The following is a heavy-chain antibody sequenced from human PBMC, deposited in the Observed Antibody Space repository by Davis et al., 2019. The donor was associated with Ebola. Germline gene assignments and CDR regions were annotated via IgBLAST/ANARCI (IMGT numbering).Heavy chain of an antibody. Sequence: ASSVTVSCKASGYTFTGHYMHWVRQAPGQGLEWMGRINPNSGGTNYAQKFQGRVTMTRDTSISTAYMELSRLRSDDTAVYYCAREGYCSGGSCYQFDYWGQGTLVTVSS. D-gene: IGHD2-15*01. J-gene: IGHJ4*02. CDR3: AREGYCSGGSCYQFDY. CDR1: GYTFTGHY. CDR2: INPNSGGT. V-gene: IGHV1-2*06.